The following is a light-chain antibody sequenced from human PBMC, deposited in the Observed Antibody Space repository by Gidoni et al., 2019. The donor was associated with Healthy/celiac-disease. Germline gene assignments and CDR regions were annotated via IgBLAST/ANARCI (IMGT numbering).Light chain of an antibody. V-gene: IGKV3-11*01. J-gene: IGKJ5*01. CDR3: QQRSNWPPIT. CDR1: QSVSSY. Sequence: EIVLPQSPATLSLSPGERATLSCRASQSVSSYLAWYQQKPSQAPRLLIYDASNRATGIPARFSGSGSGTDFTLTISSLEPEDFAVYYCQQRSNWPPITFGQGTRLEIK. CDR2: DAS.